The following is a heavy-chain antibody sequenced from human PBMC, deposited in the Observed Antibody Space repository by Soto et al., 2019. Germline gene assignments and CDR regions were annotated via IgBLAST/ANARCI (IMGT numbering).Heavy chain of an antibody. Sequence: PGGSLRLSCEASGLTFTTYSLNWFRKVPGKGLKWVSSISSSSTYIYYSDSVRGRFTISRDNAKNSLYLQMNSLRAEDTAVYYCARDPGSRGNYYFDFWGQGTLVTVSS. CDR3: ARDPGSRGNYYFDF. CDR2: ISSSSTYI. V-gene: IGHV3-21*01. D-gene: IGHD6-13*01. J-gene: IGHJ4*02. CDR1: GLTFTTYS.